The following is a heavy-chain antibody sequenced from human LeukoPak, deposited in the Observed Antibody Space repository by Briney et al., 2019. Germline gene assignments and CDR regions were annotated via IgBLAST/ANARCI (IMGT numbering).Heavy chain of an antibody. V-gene: IGHV4-39*01. CDR1: GGSISSSSYY. CDR3: ARGQQLVRTRWFDP. D-gene: IGHD6-6*01. J-gene: IGHJ5*02. Sequence: PSETLSLTCTVSGGSISSSSYYWGWIRQPPGKGLEWIGSIYYSGSTYYNPSLKSRVTISVDTSKNQFSLKLSSVTAADTAVYYCARGQQLVRTRWFDPWGQGTLVTVSS. CDR2: IYYSGST.